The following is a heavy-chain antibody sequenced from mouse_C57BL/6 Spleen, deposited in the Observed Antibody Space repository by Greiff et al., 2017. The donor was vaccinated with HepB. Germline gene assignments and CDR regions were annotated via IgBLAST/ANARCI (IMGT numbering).Heavy chain of an antibody. Sequence: VQRVESGAELVRPGASVTLSCKASGYTFTDYEMHWVKQTPVHGLEWIGAIDPETGGTAYNQKFKGKAILTADKSSSTAYMELRSLTSEDSAVYYCTRNYYGSSSPYDMDYWGKGTSVTVSS. D-gene: IGHD1-1*01. V-gene: IGHV1-15*01. CDR2: IDPETGGT. CDR3: TRNYYGSSSPYDMDY. J-gene: IGHJ4*01. CDR1: GYTFTDYE.